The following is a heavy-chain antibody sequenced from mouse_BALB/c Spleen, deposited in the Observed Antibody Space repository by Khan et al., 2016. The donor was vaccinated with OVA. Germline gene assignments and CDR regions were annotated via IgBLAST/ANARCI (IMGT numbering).Heavy chain of an antibody. J-gene: IGHJ3*01. V-gene: IGHV2-9*02. CDR2: IWAGGST. CDR3: ARAVYYGAWFAY. D-gene: IGHD1-1*01. Sequence: VQLKESGPGLVAPSQTLSITCTVSGFSLSSYGVHWVRQPPGKGLEWLGVIWAGGSTNHNSALMSRLSISKDNSKSQVFLKMNSLQTDDTAMYYGARAVYYGAWFAYWGQGTLVTVST. CDR1: GFSLSSYG.